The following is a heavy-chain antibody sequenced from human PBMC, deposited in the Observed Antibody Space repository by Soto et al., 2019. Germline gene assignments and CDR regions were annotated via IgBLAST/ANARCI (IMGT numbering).Heavy chain of an antibody. D-gene: IGHD6-13*01. J-gene: IGHJ6*02. CDR2: ISGSGGST. CDR3: AKDGPYSSSWTPYYYYGMDV. V-gene: IGHV3-23*01. Sequence: EVQLLESGGGLVQPGGSLRLSCAASGFTFSSYAMSWVRQAPGKGLEWVSAISGSGGSTYYADSVKGRFTISRDNSKNSLYLQMNSLSAEDTAVYYCAKDGPYSSSWTPYYYYGMDVCGQGNTVTVSS. CDR1: GFTFSSYA.